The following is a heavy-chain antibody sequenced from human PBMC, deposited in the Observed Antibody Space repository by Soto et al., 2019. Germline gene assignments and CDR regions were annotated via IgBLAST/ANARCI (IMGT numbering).Heavy chain of an antibody. D-gene: IGHD2-15*01. CDR3: ARDPQGYCSGGGCYDPDH. V-gene: IGHV1-46*01. Sequence: ASVKVSCKASGYIFTSYYLHWVRQAPGQGLEWMGIIDPSGGSTTYAQKFQGRVTMTRDTSTSTVYMDLSSLRSEDTAVYYCARDPQGYCSGGGCYDPDHWGQGTLVTVSS. J-gene: IGHJ4*02. CDR1: GYIFTSYY. CDR2: IDPSGGST.